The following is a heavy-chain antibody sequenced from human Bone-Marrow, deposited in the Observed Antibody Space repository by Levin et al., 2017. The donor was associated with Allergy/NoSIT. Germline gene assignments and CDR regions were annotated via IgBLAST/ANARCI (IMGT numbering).Heavy chain of an antibody. V-gene: IGHV3-30*04. J-gene: IGHJ6*02. D-gene: IGHD4-17*01. CDR2: ISYDGNKK. Sequence: SGGSLRLSCAASGFTFSDYAMHWVRQAPGKGLEWVAVISYDGNKKYYADSVRGRFTVSRDDSKKTLDLQMNSLRVEDTAVYHCVSGTSFYGDYVQGLFWEVDVWGQGTTVTVSS. CDR3: VSGTSFYGDYVQGLFWEVDV. CDR1: GFTFSDYA.